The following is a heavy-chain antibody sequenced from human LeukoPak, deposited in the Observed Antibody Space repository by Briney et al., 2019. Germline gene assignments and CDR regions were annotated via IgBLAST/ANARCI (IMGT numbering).Heavy chain of an antibody. V-gene: IGHV4-61*01. CDR3: ARVVYYDILVFDY. CDR1: GGSVSSGSYY. D-gene: IGHD3-9*01. J-gene: IGHJ4*02. CDR2: IYYTENT. Sequence: SETLSLTCTVCGGSVSSGSYYWSWIRQPPGKGLEWIGYIYYTENTNYHHSLESRVTITVDTSKNQFSLKLSSVTAADTAVYYCARVVYYDILVFDYWGQGTLVTVSS.